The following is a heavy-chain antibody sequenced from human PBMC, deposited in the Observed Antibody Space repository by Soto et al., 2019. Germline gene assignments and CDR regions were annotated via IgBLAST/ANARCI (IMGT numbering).Heavy chain of an antibody. CDR2: IYYSGST. Sequence: QLQLQESGPGLVKPSETLSLTCTVSGGSISSSNYYWGWIRQPPGKGLEWIGGIYYSGSTYDNPSLKPRVTISVDTSKNHFSLKLSSVTAADTAVYYCARGWSFHYWGQGTLVTVSS. CDR3: ARGWSFHY. J-gene: IGHJ4*02. V-gene: IGHV4-39*02. CDR1: GGSISSSNYY. D-gene: IGHD2-8*01.